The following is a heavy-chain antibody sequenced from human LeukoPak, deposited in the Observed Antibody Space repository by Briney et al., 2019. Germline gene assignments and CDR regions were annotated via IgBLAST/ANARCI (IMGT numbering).Heavy chain of an antibody. D-gene: IGHD6-6*01. CDR3: ASNSYSSSFIYYYYYMDV. Sequence: ASVTVSCKASGGTFSSYAISWVRQAPGQGLEWMGGIIPIFGTANYAQKFQGRVTITTDESTSTAYMELSSLRSEDTAVYYCASNSYSSSFIYYYYYMDVWGKGTTVTVSS. CDR1: GGTFSSYA. J-gene: IGHJ6*03. V-gene: IGHV1-69*05. CDR2: IIPIFGTA.